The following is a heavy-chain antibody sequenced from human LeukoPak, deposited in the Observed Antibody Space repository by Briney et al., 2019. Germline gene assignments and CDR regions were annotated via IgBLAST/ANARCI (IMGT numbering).Heavy chain of an antibody. CDR2: ISWNSGTI. V-gene: IGHV3-9*01. CDR3: AKAHSSSAYCSSTRCSSGAFDI. D-gene: IGHD2-2*01. CDR1: GFTVSSNY. J-gene: IGHJ3*02. Sequence: GGSLRLSCAASGFTVSSNYLSWVRQGPGKGLEWVSGISWNSGTIDYADSVKGRFTVSRDNAKNSLYLQMNSLRAEDTALYYCAKAHSSSAYCSSTRCSSGAFDIWGQGTMVTVSS.